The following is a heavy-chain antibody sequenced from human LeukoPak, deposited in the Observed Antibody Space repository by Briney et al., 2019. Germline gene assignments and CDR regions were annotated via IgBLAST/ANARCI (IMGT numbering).Heavy chain of an antibody. J-gene: IGHJ4*02. CDR1: GYTFTSYD. D-gene: IGHD3-22*01. Sequence: ASVKVSCKAPGYTFTSYDINWVRQATGQGLEWMGWMNPNSGNTGYAQKFQDRVTMTRNTSISTAYMELSSLRSEDTAVYYCARGMLVLKGDGDYWGQGTLVTVSS. CDR3: ARGMLVLKGDGDY. V-gene: IGHV1-8*01. CDR2: MNPNSGNT.